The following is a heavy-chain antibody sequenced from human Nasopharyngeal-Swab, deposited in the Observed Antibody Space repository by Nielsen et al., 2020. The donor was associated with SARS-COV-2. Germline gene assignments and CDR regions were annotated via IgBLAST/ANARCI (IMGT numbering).Heavy chain of an antibody. V-gene: IGHV1-2*02. Sequence: ASVKVSCKASGYTFIGYYMHWVRQAPGQGLEWMGWINPNSGGTNYAQKFQGRVTMTRDTSISTAYMELSRLRSDDTAVYYCARENYYDSSGLDYWGQGTLVTVSS. J-gene: IGHJ4*02. CDR1: GYTFIGYY. D-gene: IGHD3-22*01. CDR2: INPNSGGT. CDR3: ARENYYDSSGLDY.